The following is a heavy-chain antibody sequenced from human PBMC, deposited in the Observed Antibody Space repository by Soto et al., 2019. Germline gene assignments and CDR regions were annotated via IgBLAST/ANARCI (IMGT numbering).Heavy chain of an antibody. D-gene: IGHD2-2*02. CDR2: ISYDGSNK. Sequence: QTGGSLRLSCAASGFTFSSYAMHWVRQAPGKGLEWVAVISYDGSNKYYADSVKGRFTISRDNSKNTLYLQMNSLRAEDTAVYYCARDRVVPAAIRGGYYYYYGMDVWGQGTTVTVSS. V-gene: IGHV3-30-3*01. CDR1: GFTFSSYA. J-gene: IGHJ6*02. CDR3: ARDRVVPAAIRGGYYYYYGMDV.